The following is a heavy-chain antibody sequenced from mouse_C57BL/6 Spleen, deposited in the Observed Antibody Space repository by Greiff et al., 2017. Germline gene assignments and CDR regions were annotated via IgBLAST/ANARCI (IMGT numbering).Heavy chain of an antibody. CDR2: INPSTGGT. J-gene: IGHJ4*01. D-gene: IGHD1-1*01. V-gene: IGHV1-43*01. CDR1: GYSFTGYY. CDR3: ARGGRYPMDY. Sequence: EVQLQQSGPELVKPGASVKISCKASGYSFTGYYMHWVKQSSEKSLEWIGEINPSTGGTSYNQKFKGKATLTVDKSSSTAYMQLKSLTSEDSAVYYCARGGRYPMDYWGQGTSVTVSS.